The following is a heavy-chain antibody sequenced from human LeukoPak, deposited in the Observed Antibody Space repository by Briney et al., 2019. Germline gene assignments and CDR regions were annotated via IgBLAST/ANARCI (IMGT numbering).Heavy chain of an antibody. CDR1: GGSFSGYY. J-gene: IGHJ3*02. D-gene: IGHD4-17*01. V-gene: IGHV4-34*01. CDR3: ARVGGDYGDSYDAFDI. CDR2: INHSGST. Sequence: PSETLSLTCAVYGGSFSGYYWSWIRQPPGKGLEWIGEINHSGSTNYNPSLKSRVTISVDTSKNQFSLKLSSVTAADTAVYYCARVGGDYGDSYDAFDIWGQGTMVTVSS.